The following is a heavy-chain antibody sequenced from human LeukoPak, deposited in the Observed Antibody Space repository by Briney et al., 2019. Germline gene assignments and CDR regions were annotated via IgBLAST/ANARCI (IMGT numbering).Heavy chain of an antibody. CDR1: GYTFAKYA. CDR2: INAGDGST. J-gene: IGHJ6*02. CDR3: ARSILVVPVASHLNYGVDV. D-gene: IGHD2-2*01. V-gene: IGHV1-3*01. Sequence: ASVKVSCKASGYTFAKYAMHWVRQAPGHRLEWMGWINAGDGSTRYSQKFHGGVTITRDTSASTAYMALSSLRSEDTAVYYCARSILVVPVASHLNYGVDVWGQGTTVTVSS.